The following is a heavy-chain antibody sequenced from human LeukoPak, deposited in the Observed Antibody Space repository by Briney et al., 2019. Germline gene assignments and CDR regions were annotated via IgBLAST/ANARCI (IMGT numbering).Heavy chain of an antibody. CDR2: INPNSGGT. CDR1: GYTFTTYG. CDR3: ARLYYYGSGSTDY. D-gene: IGHD3-10*01. Sequence: ASVKVSCKTSGYTFTTYGISWVRQAPGHGLEWMGWINPNSGGTNYAQKFQGRVTMTRDTSISTAYMELSRLRSDDTAVYYCARLYYYGSGSTDYWGQGTLVIVSS. V-gene: IGHV1-2*02. J-gene: IGHJ4*02.